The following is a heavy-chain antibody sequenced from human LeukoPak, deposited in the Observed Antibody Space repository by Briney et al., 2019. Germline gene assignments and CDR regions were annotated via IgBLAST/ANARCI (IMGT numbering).Heavy chain of an antibody. V-gene: IGHV4-34*01. CDR3: AGGSGSYSFY. CDR2: INHSGST. J-gene: IGHJ4*02. CDR1: GGSFSGYY. D-gene: IGHD3-10*01. Sequence: PSETLSLTCAVYGGSFSGYYWSWIRQPPGKGLEWIGEINHSGSTNYNPSLKSRVTISVDTSKNQFSLELSSVTAADTAVYYCAGGSGSYSFYWGQGTLVTVSS.